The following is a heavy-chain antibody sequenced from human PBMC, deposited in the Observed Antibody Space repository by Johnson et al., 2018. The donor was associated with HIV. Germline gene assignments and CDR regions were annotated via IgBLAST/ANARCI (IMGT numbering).Heavy chain of an antibody. J-gene: IGHJ3*02. CDR1: GFTFGNFW. CDR2: VNQDGSEK. D-gene: IGHD1-7*01. CDR3: ARDGVSDGNYPPDAFDI. V-gene: IGHV3-7*05. Sequence: VQLVESGGGLVQPGGSLGLSCAASGFTFGNFWMTWVRQVPGKGLEWVANVNQDGSEKYYMDSVKGRFPIPRDNGKNFLLLQVNNFRAEETAVYYCARDGVSDGNYPPDAFDIWGQGTMVTVSS.